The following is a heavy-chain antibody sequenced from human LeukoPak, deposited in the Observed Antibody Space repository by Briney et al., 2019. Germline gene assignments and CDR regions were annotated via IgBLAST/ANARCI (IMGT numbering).Heavy chain of an antibody. CDR3: ARVYGSGSYRGAFDI. CDR2: INPSGGST. D-gene: IGHD3-10*01. J-gene: IGHJ3*02. V-gene: IGHV1-46*01. CDR1: GYTFTSYY. Sequence: ASVKVSCKASGYTFTSYYMHWVRQAPGQGLEWMGIINPSGGSTSYAQKFQGRVTMTRDTSTSTVYMELSSLRSEDTAVYYCARVYGSGSYRGAFDIWGQGTMVTVSS.